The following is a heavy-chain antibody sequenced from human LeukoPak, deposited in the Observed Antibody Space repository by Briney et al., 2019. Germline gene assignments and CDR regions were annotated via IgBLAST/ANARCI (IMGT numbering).Heavy chain of an antibody. D-gene: IGHD2-15*01. CDR2: IIPIFGTA. Sequence: SVKVSCKASGGTFSSYAISWVRQAPGQGLEWMGGIIPIFGTANYAQKFQGRVTITTDESTSTAYMELSSLRSEDTAVYYCALRRYCSGGSCYSGNYWGQGTLVTVSS. V-gene: IGHV1-69*05. CDR1: GGTFSSYA. CDR3: ALRRYCSGGSCYSGNY. J-gene: IGHJ4*02.